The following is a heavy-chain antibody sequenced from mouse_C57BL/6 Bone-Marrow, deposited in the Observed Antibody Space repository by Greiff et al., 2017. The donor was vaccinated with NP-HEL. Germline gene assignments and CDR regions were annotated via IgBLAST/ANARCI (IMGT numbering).Heavy chain of an antibody. V-gene: IGHV5-12*01. D-gene: IGHD6-2*01. CDR3: AESLLSYAMDY. CDR2: ISNGGGST. Sequence: EVMLVESGGGLVQPGWSLKLSCAASGFTFSDYYLYWVRQTPEKRLEWVAYISNGGGSTYYPDTVKGRFTISSDNAKNTLYLQMSRLKSEDTAMYYCAESLLSYAMDYWGQGTSVTVSS. CDR1: GFTFSDYY. J-gene: IGHJ4*01.